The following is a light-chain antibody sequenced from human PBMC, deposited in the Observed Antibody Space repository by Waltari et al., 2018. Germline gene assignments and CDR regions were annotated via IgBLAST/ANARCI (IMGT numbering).Light chain of an antibody. CDR3: QQTYIMPLT. CDR1: ETIRNY. CDR2: TAS. V-gene: IGKV1-39*01. Sequence: DIQMTQSPSSLSASVGDRVTISCRASETIRNYLTWFQQKPGKAPKLLINTASSLQSGVPLRFSGSGSGTDFSLTISSLQPEDFATYYCQQTYIMPLTFGGGTKVEMK. J-gene: IGKJ4*01.